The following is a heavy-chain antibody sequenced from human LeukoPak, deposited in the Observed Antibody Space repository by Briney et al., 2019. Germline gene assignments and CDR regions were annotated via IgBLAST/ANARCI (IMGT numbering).Heavy chain of an antibody. D-gene: IGHD3-22*01. CDR2: ISHSSDAI. CDR1: GFTFSTYG. Sequence: PGGSLRLSCAASGFTFSTYGMNWVRQAPGKGLEWVSYISHSSDAIYYIDSVRGRFTISRDNAKNSLYLQMNSLRDEDTAVYYCARASRSGYDNWGQGTLVTVSS. V-gene: IGHV3-48*02. J-gene: IGHJ4*02. CDR3: ARASRSGYDN.